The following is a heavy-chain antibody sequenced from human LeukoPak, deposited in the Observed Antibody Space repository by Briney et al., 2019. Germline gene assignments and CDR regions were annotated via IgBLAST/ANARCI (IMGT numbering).Heavy chain of an antibody. CDR1: GFTFTDHY. J-gene: IGHJ4*02. CDR2: IGPHSTFT. CDR3: VREGEGPLSKDFDY. D-gene: IGHD2/OR15-2a*01. V-gene: IGHV1-2*02. Sequence: ASVKVSCKSSGFTFTDHYIHWVRQGPGQGLEWMGYIGPHSTFTSSPQEFQGRVTLTRDASMSTAYMELTRLTSDDTAVYYCVREGEGPLSKDFDYWGQGTLVTVSS.